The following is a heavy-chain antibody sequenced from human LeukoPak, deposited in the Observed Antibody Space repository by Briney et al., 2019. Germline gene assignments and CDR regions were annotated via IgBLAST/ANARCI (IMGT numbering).Heavy chain of an antibody. CDR3: ARRVYDYYYYMDV. CDR2: IDYRGNT. CDR1: GASVTNGLYY. V-gene: IGHV4-61*01. D-gene: IGHD2/OR15-2a*01. Sequence: SETLSLTCTVSGASVTNGLYYWSWIRQTPGKGLEWIGYIDYRGNTKYNPYLQSRVFIFVDTSESQFSLRLSSVTAADTAVYYCARRVYDYYYYMDVWGSGTTVTVSS. J-gene: IGHJ6*03.